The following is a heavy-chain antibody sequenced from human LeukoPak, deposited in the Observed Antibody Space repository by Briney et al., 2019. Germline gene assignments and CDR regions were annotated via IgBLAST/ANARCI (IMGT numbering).Heavy chain of an antibody. CDR3: ARSSHTMVRGYHDY. J-gene: IGHJ4*02. Sequence: ASVKVSCRASGYTFTGYYMHWVRQAPGQGLEWMGWINPNSGGTNYAQKFQGRVTMTRDTSISTAYMELSRLRSDDTAVYYCARSSHTMVRGYHDYWGQGTLVTVSS. D-gene: IGHD3-10*01. V-gene: IGHV1-2*02. CDR1: GYTFTGYY. CDR2: INPNSGGT.